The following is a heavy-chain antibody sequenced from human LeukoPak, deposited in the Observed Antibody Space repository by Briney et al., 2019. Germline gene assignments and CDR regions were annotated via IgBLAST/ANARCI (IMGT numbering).Heavy chain of an antibody. J-gene: IGHJ4*02. CDR3: ARRGRYSLVDY. CDR2: IYYSGST. Sequence: PSETLSLTCTVSGGSISSSSYYWGWIRQPPGKGLEWIGSIYYSGSTYYNPSLKSRVTISVDTSKNQFSLKLSSVTAADTAVYYCARRGRYSLVDYWGQGTLVTVSS. V-gene: IGHV4-39*07. D-gene: IGHD5-18*01. CDR1: GGSISSSSYY.